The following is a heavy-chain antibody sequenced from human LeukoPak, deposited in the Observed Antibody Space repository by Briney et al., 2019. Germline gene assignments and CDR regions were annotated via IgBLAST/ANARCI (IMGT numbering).Heavy chain of an antibody. CDR1: GGSISSYY. CDR3: ARSYDSSGYWDY. Sequence: ASETLSLTCTVSGGSISSYYWSWIRQPPGKGLEWIGYIYYSGSTNYNPSLKSRVTISVDTSKNQFSLKLSSVTAADTAVYYCARSYDSSGYWDYWGQGTLVTVSS. J-gene: IGHJ4*02. CDR2: IYYSGST. V-gene: IGHV4-59*01. D-gene: IGHD3-22*01.